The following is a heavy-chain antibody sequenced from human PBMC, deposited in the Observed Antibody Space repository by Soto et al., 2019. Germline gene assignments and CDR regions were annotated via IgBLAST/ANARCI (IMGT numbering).Heavy chain of an antibody. CDR1: GFTFSSYA. Sequence: EVQLLESGGGLVQPGGSLRLSCAASGFTFSSYAMSWVRQAPGKGLEWVSGINSDGSSTSYADSVKGRFTISRDNAKNTLYLQMNSLRAEDTAVYYCARDSGSYYYYYGMDVWGQGTTVTVSS. D-gene: IGHD1-26*01. CDR3: ARDSGSYYYYYGMDV. V-gene: IGHV3-74*01. CDR2: INSDGSST. J-gene: IGHJ6*02.